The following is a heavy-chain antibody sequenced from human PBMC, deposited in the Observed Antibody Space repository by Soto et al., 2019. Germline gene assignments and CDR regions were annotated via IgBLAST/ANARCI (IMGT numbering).Heavy chain of an antibody. D-gene: IGHD1-26*01. V-gene: IGHV3-30-3*01. Sequence: QVQLVESGGGVVQPGRSLRLSCVASGFTFSSYAMHWVRRAPGKGLEWMAVMSYDGSNKYYADSVKGRFTISRDNSKNTLYLQMNSLRPEDTALYYCERDGWAYWGQGTLVIVSS. CDR1: GFTFSSYA. J-gene: IGHJ4*02. CDR2: MSYDGSNK. CDR3: ERDGWAY.